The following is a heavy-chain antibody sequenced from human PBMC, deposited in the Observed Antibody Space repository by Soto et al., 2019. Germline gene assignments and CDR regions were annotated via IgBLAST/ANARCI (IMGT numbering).Heavy chain of an antibody. CDR3: ARVMTRGATGVFDP. CDR2: ICAYNGNT. CDR1: GYTFTSYG. V-gene: IGHV1-18*01. Sequence: ASVKVSCKASGYTFTSYGISWVRQAPGQGLEWMGWICAYNGNTNYAQKLQGRITMHTDTSTSTAYMELRSLRSDGTAVYYGARVMTRGATGVFDPCGQGTLVTVSS. D-gene: IGHD1-26*01. J-gene: IGHJ5*02.